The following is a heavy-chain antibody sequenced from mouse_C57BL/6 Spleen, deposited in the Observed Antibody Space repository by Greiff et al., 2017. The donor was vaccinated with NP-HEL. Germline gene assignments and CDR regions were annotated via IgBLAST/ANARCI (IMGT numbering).Heavy chain of an antibody. D-gene: IGHD1-1*01. CDR2: IHPNSGST. Sequence: VQLPQPGAELVKPGASVKLSCKASGYTFTSYWMHWVKQRPGQGLEWIGMIHPNSGSTNYNEKFKSKATLTVDKSSSTAYMQLSSLTSEDSAVYYCARFYYGSSTGYWGQGTTLTFSS. CDR1: GYTFTSYW. V-gene: IGHV1-64*01. CDR3: ARFYYGSSTGY. J-gene: IGHJ2*01.